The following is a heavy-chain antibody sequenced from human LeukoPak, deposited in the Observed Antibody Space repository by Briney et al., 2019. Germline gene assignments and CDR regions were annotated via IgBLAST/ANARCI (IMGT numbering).Heavy chain of an antibody. CDR3: ARGEVVGTTTGVDY. CDR2: IRYDGSNK. Sequence: GGSLRLSCAASGFTFSSYGMHWVRQAPGKGLEWVAFIRYDGSNKYYADSVKGRFTISRDNSKNTLYLQMNSLRAEDTAVYYCARGEVVGTTTGVDYWGQGTLVTVSS. V-gene: IGHV3-30*02. CDR1: GFTFSSYG. J-gene: IGHJ4*02. D-gene: IGHD1-26*01.